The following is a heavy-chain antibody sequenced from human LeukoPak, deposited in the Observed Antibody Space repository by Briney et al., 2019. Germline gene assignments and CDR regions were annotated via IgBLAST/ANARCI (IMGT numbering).Heavy chain of an antibody. V-gene: IGHV4-34*01. CDR3: ARVATVAGPFDY. CDR1: GGSFSGYY. D-gene: IGHD6-19*01. Sequence: SETLSLTCAVYGGSFSGYYWSWIRQPPGKGLERIGEINHSGSTNYNPSLKSRVTISVDTSKNQFSLKLSSVTAADTAVYYCARVATVAGPFDYWGQGTLVTVSS. CDR2: INHSGST. J-gene: IGHJ4*02.